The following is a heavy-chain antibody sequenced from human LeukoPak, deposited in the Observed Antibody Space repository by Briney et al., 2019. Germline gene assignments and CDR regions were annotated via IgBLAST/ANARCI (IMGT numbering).Heavy chain of an antibody. CDR3: ARALYYYDSSGYYHDAFGI. CDR1: GYTFTSYG. D-gene: IGHD3-22*01. J-gene: IGHJ3*02. Sequence: ASVKVSCKASGYTFTSYGISWVRQAPGQGLEWMGWISAYNGNTNYAQKLQGRVTMTTDTSTSTAYMELRSLRSDDTAVYYCARALYYYDSSGYYHDAFGIWGQGTMVTVSS. V-gene: IGHV1-18*01. CDR2: ISAYNGNT.